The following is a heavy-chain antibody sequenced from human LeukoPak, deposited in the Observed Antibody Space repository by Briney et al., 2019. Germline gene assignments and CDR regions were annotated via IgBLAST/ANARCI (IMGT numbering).Heavy chain of an antibody. Sequence: SETLSLTCAVSDYSLTYGHFWAWIRQPPGKGLEWIGSISHSGCPHYSPPHESRVTISRDTSENKFSLKMTSVTAADTDGYFCARVGMPLGDFDSWGQGALVNISS. D-gene: IGHD2-21*01. J-gene: IGHJ4*02. CDR1: DYSLTYGHF. CDR3: ARVGMPLGDFDS. CDR2: ISHSGCP. V-gene: IGHV4-38-2*01.